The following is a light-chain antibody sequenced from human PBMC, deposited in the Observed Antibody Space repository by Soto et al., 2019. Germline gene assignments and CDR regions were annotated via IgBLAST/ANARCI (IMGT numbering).Light chain of an antibody. CDR2: KAS. J-gene: IGKJ3*01. CDR3: QQYNSYPFT. Sequence: DIQMTQSPSTLSASVGDRVTITCRASQSLSSWLAWYQQKPGKAPKLLIYKASSLESGVPSRFSGSGSETEFILTISSLQPDDFANYYCQQYNSYPFTFGPGIKVDIK. V-gene: IGKV1-5*03. CDR1: QSLSSW.